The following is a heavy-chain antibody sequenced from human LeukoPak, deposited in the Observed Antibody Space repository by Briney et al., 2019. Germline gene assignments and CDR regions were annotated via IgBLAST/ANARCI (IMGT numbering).Heavy chain of an antibody. CDR3: ARAPPITIFGFDP. D-gene: IGHD3-3*01. CDR2: IYYSGST. CDR1: GSSISSGGYY. J-gene: IGHJ5*02. V-gene: IGHV4-31*03. Sequence: SQTLSLTCTVSGSSISSGGYYWSWIRQHPGKGLEWIGYIYYSGSTYYNPSLKSRVTISVDTSKNQFSLKLSSVTAADTAVYYCARAPPITIFGFDPWGQGTLVTVSS.